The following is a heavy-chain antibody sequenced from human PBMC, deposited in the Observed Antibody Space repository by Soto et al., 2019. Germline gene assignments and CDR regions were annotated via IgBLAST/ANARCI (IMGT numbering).Heavy chain of an antibody. Sequence: QVQLVESGGGVVQPGRSLRLSCAASGFIFSSDAMHWVRQAPGKGLEWVAVISYHGNDKYYADSVNGRFTISRDNSKNTLYLQMNSLRAEDTAVYFCARSKYYYDTSDYLDYWGQGTLVTVSS. V-gene: IGHV3-30-3*01. J-gene: IGHJ4*02. CDR3: ARSKYYYDTSDYLDY. CDR1: GFIFSSDA. CDR2: ISYHGNDK. D-gene: IGHD3-22*01.